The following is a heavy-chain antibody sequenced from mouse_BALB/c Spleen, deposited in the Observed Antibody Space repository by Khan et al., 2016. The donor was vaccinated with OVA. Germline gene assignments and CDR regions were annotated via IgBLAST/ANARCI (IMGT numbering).Heavy chain of an antibody. CDR3: SRHGLTAPEAGFAY. Sequence: EVKLVEPGRDLVKPGGSLKLSCEASGFTFPSYGMSWVRQTPDKRLEWVANISHGDSYTYFQDSVKGRLTISTDNATNTLYLQMSSLKSEDTAMFYCSRHGLTAPEAGFAYWGQGTLVTVSA. CDR2: ISHGDSYT. J-gene: IGHJ3*01. D-gene: IGHD2-13*01. V-gene: IGHV5-6*01. CDR1: GFTFPSYG.